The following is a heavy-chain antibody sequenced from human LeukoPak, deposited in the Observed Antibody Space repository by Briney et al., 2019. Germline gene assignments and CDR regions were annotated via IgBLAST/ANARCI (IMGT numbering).Heavy chain of an antibody. J-gene: IGHJ4*02. Sequence: ASVKVSCKASGYTFTGYYMHWVRQAPGQGLEWMGWINPNSGGTNYAQKFQGRVTMTRDTSISTAYMELSRLRSDDTAVYYCATDSSGYYGGFDYWGQGTLVTVSS. CDR2: INPNSGGT. CDR1: GYTFTGYY. V-gene: IGHV1-2*02. D-gene: IGHD3-22*01. CDR3: ATDSSGYYGGFDY.